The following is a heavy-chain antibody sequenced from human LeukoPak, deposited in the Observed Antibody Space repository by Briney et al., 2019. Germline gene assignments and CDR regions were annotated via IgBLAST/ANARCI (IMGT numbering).Heavy chain of an antibody. D-gene: IGHD3-10*01. J-gene: IGHJ6*02. CDR2: IYSGGST. Sequence: PGGSLRLSCAASGFTVSSNYMSWVRQAPGKGLEWVSVIYSGGSTYYADSVKCRFTISRDNSKNTLYLQMNSLRAEGTAVYYCASLYYYGSGSYYRVPYYYYGMDVWGQGTTVTVSS. V-gene: IGHV3-66*01. CDR1: GFTVSSNY. CDR3: ASLYYYGSGSYYRVPYYYYGMDV.